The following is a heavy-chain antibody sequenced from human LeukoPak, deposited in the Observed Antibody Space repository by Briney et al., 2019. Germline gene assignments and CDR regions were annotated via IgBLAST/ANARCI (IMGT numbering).Heavy chain of an antibody. CDR1: GFTFSSYG. J-gene: IGHJ4*02. CDR3: AKDGHDYGGDSHLFDY. V-gene: IGHV3-30*18. D-gene: IGHD4-23*01. CDR2: ITYDGSNK. Sequence: PGGSLRLSCAASGFTFSSYGIHWVRQAPGKGLEWVAAITYDGSNKYYADSVKGRFTISRDNSRNTVNLQMNSLRAEDTAVYYCAKDGHDYGGDSHLFDYWGQGTLVTVSS.